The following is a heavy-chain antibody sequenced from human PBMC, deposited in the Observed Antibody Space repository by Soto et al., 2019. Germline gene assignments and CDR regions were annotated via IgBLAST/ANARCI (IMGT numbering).Heavy chain of an antibody. Sequence: QVQLQESGPGLVKPSETLSLTCTVSGGSISSYYWSWIRQPPGKGLEWIGYIYYSGSTNYNPSLKSRVTISVDTSKHQFSLKLSSVTAADTAVYYCARDTWDYDILTGTYYYGMDVWGQGTTVTVSS. J-gene: IGHJ6*02. CDR2: IYYSGST. CDR3: ARDTWDYDILTGTYYYGMDV. V-gene: IGHV4-59*01. CDR1: GGSISSYY. D-gene: IGHD3-9*01.